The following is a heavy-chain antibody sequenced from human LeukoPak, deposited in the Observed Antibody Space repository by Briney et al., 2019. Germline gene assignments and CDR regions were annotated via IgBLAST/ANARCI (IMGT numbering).Heavy chain of an antibody. J-gene: IGHJ4*02. CDR3: ARASYYYDSSGYYIY. D-gene: IGHD3-22*01. CDR1: GSTFSSYW. V-gene: IGHV3-74*01. Sequence: PGGSLRLSCAASGSTFSSYWMHWVRQAPGKGLVWVSRINTDGSSTSYADSVKGRFTISRDNAKNTLYLQMNSLRAEDTAVYYCARASYYYDSSGYYIYWGQGTLVTVSS. CDR2: INTDGSST.